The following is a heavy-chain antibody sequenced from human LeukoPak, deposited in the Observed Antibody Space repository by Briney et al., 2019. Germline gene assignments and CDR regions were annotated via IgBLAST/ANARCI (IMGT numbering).Heavy chain of an antibody. J-gene: IGHJ5*02. CDR3: ARDRVMVRGVIIPNWFDP. Sequence: GASVKGSCKASGYTFTSYGISWVRQAPGQGLEWMGWITAYNGNTNYAQKLQGRVTMTTDTSTSAAYMELRSLRSDDTAVYYCARDRVMVRGVIIPNWFDPWGQGTLVTVSS. CDR1: GYTFTSYG. D-gene: IGHD3-10*01. V-gene: IGHV1-18*01. CDR2: ITAYNGNT.